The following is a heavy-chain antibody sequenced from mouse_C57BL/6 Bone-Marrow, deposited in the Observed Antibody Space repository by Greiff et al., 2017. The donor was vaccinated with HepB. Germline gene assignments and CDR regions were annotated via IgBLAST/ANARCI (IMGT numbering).Heavy chain of an antibody. CDR2: INPSNGGT. CDR1: GYTFTSYW. V-gene: IGHV1-53*01. Sequence: VQLQQPGTELVKPGASVKLSCKASGYTFTSYWMHWVKQRPGQGLEWIGNINPSNGGTNYNEKFKSKATLTVDKSSSSAYMQLSSLTSEDSAVYYCARGGTGTWYFDVWGTGTTVTVSS. CDR3: ARGGTGTWYFDV. J-gene: IGHJ1*03. D-gene: IGHD4-1*01.